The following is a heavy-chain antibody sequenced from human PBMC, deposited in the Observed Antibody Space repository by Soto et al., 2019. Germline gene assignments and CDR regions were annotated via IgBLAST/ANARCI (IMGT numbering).Heavy chain of an antibody. CDR2: IYYSGST. Sequence: PSETLSLTCTVSGGSISSYYWSWIRQPPGKGLEWIGSIYYSGSTYNNPSLRSRVSMSIDTSKDQFSLKLKSVTAADTAMYFCARKRNSVVTQAYFDVWGQGSLVTVSS. D-gene: IGHD2-21*02. J-gene: IGHJ4*02. CDR1: GGSISSYY. V-gene: IGHV4-59*04. CDR3: ARKRNSVVTQAYFDV.